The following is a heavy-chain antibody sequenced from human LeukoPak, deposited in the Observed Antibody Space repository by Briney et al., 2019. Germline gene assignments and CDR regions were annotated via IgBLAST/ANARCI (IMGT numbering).Heavy chain of an antibody. CDR2: ISSSSSSI. CDR3: ARGDYSSGMDF. V-gene: IGHV3-21*01. Sequence: GRSLRLSCVASGFTFSIYSMNWVRQAPGKGLEWVSSISSSSSSIYYADSLKGRFTNSRDNAKNSLFLHMNSLRAEDTAVYYCARGDYSSGMDFWGQGTLVTVSS. CDR1: GFTFSIYS. J-gene: IGHJ4*02. D-gene: IGHD3-10*01.